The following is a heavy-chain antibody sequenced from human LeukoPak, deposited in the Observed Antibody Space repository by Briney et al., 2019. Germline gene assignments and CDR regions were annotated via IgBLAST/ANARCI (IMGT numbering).Heavy chain of an antibody. V-gene: IGHV1-8*01. CDR1: GYTFTSYD. Sequence: ASVKVSCKASGYTFTSYDINWVRQATGQGLEGMGWMNPNSGNAGYAQKFQGRVTMTRNTSISTAYMELSSLRSEDTAVYYCARRRRNYYYYYMDVWGKGTTVTVSS. CDR2: MNPNSGNA. CDR3: ARRRRNYYYYYMDV. J-gene: IGHJ6*03.